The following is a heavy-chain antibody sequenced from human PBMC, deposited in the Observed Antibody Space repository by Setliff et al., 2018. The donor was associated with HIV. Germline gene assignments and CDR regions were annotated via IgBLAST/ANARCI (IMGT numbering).Heavy chain of an antibody. V-gene: IGHV3-23*01. CDR2: ISGNGGGT. Sequence: GESLRLSCAASGFTFNIYTMSWVRQAPGKGPEWVSVISGNGGGTNYADSVKGRFTISRDNSKNTLYLQMNSLRPEDTAIYYCARDPIKARPDYFDYWGQGTLVTVSS. CDR3: ARDPIKARPDYFDY. CDR1: GFTFNIYT. D-gene: IGHD6-6*01. J-gene: IGHJ4*02.